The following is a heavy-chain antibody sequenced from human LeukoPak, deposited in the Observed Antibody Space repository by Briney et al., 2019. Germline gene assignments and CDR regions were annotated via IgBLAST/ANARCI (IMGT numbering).Heavy chain of an antibody. CDR1: GFTFTIYG. Sequence: GGSLRLSCAASGFTFTIYGMNWVRQAPGKGLEWVSGISGSDYTTYYADSVKGRFTISRDNSKNTLYLQMNGLRAEDTAVYYCAKDPYYYDSSGLIVDYWGQGTLVTVSS. J-gene: IGHJ4*02. CDR2: ISGSDYTT. V-gene: IGHV3-23*01. D-gene: IGHD3-22*01. CDR3: AKDPYYYDSSGLIVDY.